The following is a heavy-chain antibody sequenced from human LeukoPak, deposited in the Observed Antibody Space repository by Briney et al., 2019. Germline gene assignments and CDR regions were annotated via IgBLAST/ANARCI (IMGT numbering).Heavy chain of an antibody. V-gene: IGHV1-2*02. D-gene: IGHD3-9*01. CDR3: ARDDGSPLVLRYFDWLINGFDP. Sequence: GASVKVSCKASGYTFTGYYMHWVRQAPGQGLEWMGWINPNSGGTNYAQKFQGRVTMTRDTSISTAYMELSRLRSDDTAVYYCARDDGSPLVLRYFDWLINGFDPWGQGTLVTVSS. J-gene: IGHJ5*02. CDR2: INPNSGGT. CDR1: GYTFTGYY.